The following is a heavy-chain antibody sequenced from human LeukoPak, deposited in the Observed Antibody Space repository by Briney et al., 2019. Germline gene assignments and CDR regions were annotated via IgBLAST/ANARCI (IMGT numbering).Heavy chain of an antibody. D-gene: IGHD1-26*01. CDR2: ISDEGSNK. CDR1: GFTFSSYG. J-gene: IGHJ4*02. Sequence: PGGSLRLSCAASGFTFSSYGMHWVRQAPGKGLEWVAVISDEGSNKYYADSVKGRFTISSDDAKNSVNLQMNSLRAEDTAVYYCASDGIDYWGQGTLVT. V-gene: IGHV3-30*03. CDR3: ASDGIDY.